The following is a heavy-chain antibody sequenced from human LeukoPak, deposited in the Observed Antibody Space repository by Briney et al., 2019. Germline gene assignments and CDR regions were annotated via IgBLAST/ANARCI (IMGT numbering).Heavy chain of an antibody. CDR1: GFTFSSYS. CDR3: ATDVQTFGGSENFDS. V-gene: IGHV3-21*01. D-gene: IGHD2-15*01. Sequence: PGGSLRLSCAASGFTFSSYSMNWVRQAPGKGLEWVSSISSSSSYIYYADSVKGRFTISRDNAKNSLYLQMNSLRAEDTAVYYCATDVQTFGGSENFDSWGQGTLVTVSS. CDR2: ISSSSSYI. J-gene: IGHJ4*02.